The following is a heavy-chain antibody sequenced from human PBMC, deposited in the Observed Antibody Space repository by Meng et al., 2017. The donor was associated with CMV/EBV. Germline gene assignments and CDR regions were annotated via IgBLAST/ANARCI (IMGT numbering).Heavy chain of an antibody. CDR3: ARLYLPLGFDY. CDR2: ISSSSSCI. Sequence: GESLKISCAASGFTFSSYSMNWVRQAPGKGLEWVSSISSSSSCIYYADSVKGRFTISRDNAKNSLYLQMNSLRAEDTAVYYCARLYLPLGFDYWGQGTLVTVSS. CDR1: GFTFSSYS. J-gene: IGHJ4*02. D-gene: IGHD2-2*02. V-gene: IGHV3-21*01.